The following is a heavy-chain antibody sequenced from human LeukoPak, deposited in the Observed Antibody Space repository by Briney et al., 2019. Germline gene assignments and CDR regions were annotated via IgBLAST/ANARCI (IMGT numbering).Heavy chain of an antibody. Sequence: PGGSLRLSSAASGFSFSSYAMNWVRQAPGKGLEWVAVISYDGSNKYYADSVKGRFTISRDNSKNTLYLQMNSLRAEDTAVYYCARDRGEDCSSTSCYIVWGFDYWGQGTLVTVSS. CDR3: ARDRGEDCSSTSCYIVWGFDY. D-gene: IGHD2-2*02. V-gene: IGHV3-30-3*01. CDR1: GFSFSSYA. J-gene: IGHJ4*02. CDR2: ISYDGSNK.